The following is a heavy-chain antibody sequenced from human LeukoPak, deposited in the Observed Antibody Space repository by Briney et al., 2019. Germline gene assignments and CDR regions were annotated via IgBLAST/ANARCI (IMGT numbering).Heavy chain of an antibody. CDR2: ISYDGSNK. Sequence: AGRSLRLSCAASGFTFSSYAMHWVRQAPGKGLERVAVISYDGSNKYYADSVKGRFTISRDNSKNTLYLQMNSLRAEDTAVYYCAREVVATIPNYKTYYYYGMDVWGQGTTVTVSS. CDR1: GFTFSSYA. CDR3: AREVVATIPNYKTYYYYGMDV. V-gene: IGHV3-30-3*01. J-gene: IGHJ6*02. D-gene: IGHD5-12*01.